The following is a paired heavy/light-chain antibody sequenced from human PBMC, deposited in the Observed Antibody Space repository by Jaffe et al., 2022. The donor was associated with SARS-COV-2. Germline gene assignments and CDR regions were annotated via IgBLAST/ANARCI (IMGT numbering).Light chain of an antibody. J-gene: IGLJ3*02. CDR3: SSYAGSNNSWV. Sequence: QSALTQPPSASGSPGQSVTISCTGTSSDVGGYNYVSWYQQHPGKAPKLMIYEVSKRPSGVPDRFSGSKSGNTASLTVSGLQAEDEADYYCSSYAGSNNSWVFGGGTKLTVL. CDR2: EVS. CDR1: SSDVGGYNY. V-gene: IGLV2-8*01.
Heavy chain of an antibody. CDR2: IKSKTDGGTT. Sequence: EVQLVESGGGLVKPGGSLRLSCAASGFTFSNAWMSWVRQAPGKGLEWVGRIKSKTDGGTTDYAAPVKGRFTISRDDSKNTLYLQMNSLKTEDTAVYYCTTDSGSYYDFWSGYFRPFFSASRESSYYYGMDVWGQGTTVTVSS. D-gene: IGHD3-3*01. CDR3: TTDSGSYYDFWSGYFRPFFSASRESSYYYGMDV. CDR1: GFTFSNAW. V-gene: IGHV3-15*01. J-gene: IGHJ6*02.